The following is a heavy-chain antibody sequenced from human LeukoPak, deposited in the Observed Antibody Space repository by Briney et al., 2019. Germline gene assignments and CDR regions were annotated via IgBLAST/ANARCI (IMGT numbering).Heavy chain of an antibody. V-gene: IGHV1-2*02. CDR1: GYTFTGYY. D-gene: IGHD6-13*01. J-gene: IGHJ3*02. Sequence: ASVTVSCKGSGYTFTGYYMHWVRQAPGQGLEWMGWINAKSGATNFEQKFQGRVTMTRDTSISTAYMELSRLRSDDPAVYFCARVMHAASPGIIGPDDPFEIWGQGTMVTVSA. CDR2: INAKSGAT. CDR3: ARVMHAASPGIIGPDDPFEI.